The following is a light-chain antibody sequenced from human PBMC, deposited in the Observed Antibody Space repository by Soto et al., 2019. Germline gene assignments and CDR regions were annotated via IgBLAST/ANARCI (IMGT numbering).Light chain of an antibody. J-gene: IGLJ1*01. Sequence: QSVLTQPPSVSGAPGQRVTISCTGSSSKIGAGYDVHWYQQLPGTAPKLLIYGNSNRPSGVPDRFSGSKSGTSASLAITGLHAEYEADYYCQSYDSCLSGLYVFGTGTKLTVL. CDR3: QSYDSCLSGLYV. CDR2: GNS. CDR1: SSKIGAGYD. V-gene: IGLV1-40*01.